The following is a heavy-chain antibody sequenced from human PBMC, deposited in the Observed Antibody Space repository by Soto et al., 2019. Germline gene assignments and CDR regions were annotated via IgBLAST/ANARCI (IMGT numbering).Heavy chain of an antibody. Sequence: EVQLVESGGGLVQPGGSLRLSCAASGFSFSNYWMHWVRQAPGKGLVWVSRIYTDGSSTNYAASVKGRFTISKDSAKNTVYLQMNSLRAEDTDVYFCARESAAAGNPIDYWGQGTLVTVSS. CDR2: IYTDGSST. J-gene: IGHJ4*02. V-gene: IGHV3-74*01. CDR3: ARESAAAGNPIDY. CDR1: GFSFSNYW. D-gene: IGHD6-13*01.